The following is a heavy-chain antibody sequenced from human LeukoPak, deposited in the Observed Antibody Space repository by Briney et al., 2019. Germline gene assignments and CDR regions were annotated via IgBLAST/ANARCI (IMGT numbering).Heavy chain of an antibody. CDR2: ISSSSSYI. V-gene: IGHV3-21*01. CDR3: ARDSGDYIWEYYYGMDV. Sequence: GGSLRLSCAASGFTFSSYSMNRVRQAPGKGLEWVSSISSSSSYIYYADSVKGRFTISRDNAKNSLYLQMNSLRAEDTAVYYCARDSGDYIWEYYYGMDVWGKGTTVTVSS. D-gene: IGHD4-17*01. J-gene: IGHJ6*04. CDR1: GFTFSSYS.